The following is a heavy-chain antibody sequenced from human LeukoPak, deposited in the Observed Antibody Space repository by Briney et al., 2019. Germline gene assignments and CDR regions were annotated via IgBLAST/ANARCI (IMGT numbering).Heavy chain of an antibody. J-gene: IGHJ4*02. CDR2: ISWNSGSI. V-gene: IGHV3-9*03. CDR3: AKDMGSSGYYWGFDY. D-gene: IGHD3-22*01. CDR1: GFTFSSYW. Sequence: GGSLRLSCAASGFTFSSYWMHWVRQAPGKGLEWVSGISWNSGSIGYADSVKGRFTISRDNAKNSLYLQMNSLRAEDMALYYCAKDMGSSGYYWGFDYWGQGTLVTVSS.